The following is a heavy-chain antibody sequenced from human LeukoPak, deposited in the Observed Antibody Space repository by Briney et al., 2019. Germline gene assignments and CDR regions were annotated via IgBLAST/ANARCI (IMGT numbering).Heavy chain of an antibody. CDR1: GGSFSGYY. D-gene: IGHD1-1*01. J-gene: IGHJ3*02. CDR2: INHSGRT. Sequence: PSETLSLTCAVSGGSFSGYYSCWIRQPPGEGLERIGEINHSGRTNYNPSLKSRVTISVDTSKNQFSLKLSSVTAADTAVYYCARVKDQLGDAIDIWGQGTMVTVSS. V-gene: IGHV4-34*01. CDR3: ARVKDQLGDAIDI.